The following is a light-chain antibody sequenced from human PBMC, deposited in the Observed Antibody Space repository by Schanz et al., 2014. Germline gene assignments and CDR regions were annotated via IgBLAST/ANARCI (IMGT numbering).Light chain of an antibody. CDR3: QQFDSYPYT. J-gene: IGKJ2*01. V-gene: IGKV3-20*01. CDR1: QSVSSNF. CDR2: GAS. Sequence: EIVLTQSPGTLSLSPGERATLSCRASQSVSSNFLAWYQQKPGQAPRLLIYGASSRATGIPDRFSGSGSGTEFTLTISSLQSEDFATYYCQQFDSYPYTFGQGTKLEIK.